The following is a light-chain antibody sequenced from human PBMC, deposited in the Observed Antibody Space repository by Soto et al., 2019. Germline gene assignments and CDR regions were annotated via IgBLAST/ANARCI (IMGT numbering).Light chain of an antibody. CDR3: SSYAGSNIH. CDR2: EVS. CDR1: SSDVGGYNC. Sequence: QSALTQPPSASGSPGQSVTISCTGTSSDVGGYNCVSWYQQHPGKAPKLMIYEVSKRPSGVPDRFSGSKSGNTASLTVSGLQAEDEADYYCSSYAGSNIHFGTGTKLTVL. V-gene: IGLV2-8*01. J-gene: IGLJ1*01.